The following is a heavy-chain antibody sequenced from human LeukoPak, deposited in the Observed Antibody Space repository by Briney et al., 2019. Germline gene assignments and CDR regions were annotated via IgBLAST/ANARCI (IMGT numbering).Heavy chain of an antibody. V-gene: IGHV3-7*01. J-gene: IGHJ6*03. D-gene: IGHD1-26*01. Sequence: GGSLRLSCAASGFTFSSYWMSWVRQAPGKGLEWVANIKQDGSEKYYVDSVKGRFSISRDNAKNSLYLQMNSLRAGDTAVYYCARDPYSGSYGHLYYYYMDVWGKGTTVTISS. CDR2: IKQDGSEK. CDR3: ARDPYSGSYGHLYYYYMDV. CDR1: GFTFSSYW.